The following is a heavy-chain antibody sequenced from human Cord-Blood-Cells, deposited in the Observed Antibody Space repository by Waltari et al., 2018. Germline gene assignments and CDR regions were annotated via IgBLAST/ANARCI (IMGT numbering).Heavy chain of an antibody. J-gene: IGHJ3*02. CDR3: ARGPLGQWSRNAFDI. CDR2: INSDGSST. V-gene: IGHV3-74*01. Sequence: EVQLVESGGGLVQPGGSLRLSCADSGFALSSYWMHWCRPAPGKGLVWVSRINSDGSSTSYADSVKGRFTISRDNAKNTLYLQMNSLRAEDTAVYYCARGPLGQWSRNAFDIWGQGTMVTVSS. D-gene: IGHD1-26*01. CDR1: GFALSSYW.